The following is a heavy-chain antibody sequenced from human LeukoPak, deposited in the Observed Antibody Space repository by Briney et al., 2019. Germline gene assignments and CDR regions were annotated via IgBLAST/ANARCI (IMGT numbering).Heavy chain of an antibody. J-gene: IGHJ4*02. CDR3: ARAAPSIIAVAEIPDY. CDR1: RFTFSNYA. V-gene: IGHV3-30*04. CDR2: ISYDGVNQ. D-gene: IGHD6-19*01. Sequence: GGSLRLSCAASRFTFSNYAMHWVRQAPGKGLEGVAVISYDGVNQYYADSVKGRFTISRDNSKNTLYLQMNSLRAEDTALYYCARAAPSIIAVAEIPDYWGQGTLVAVSS.